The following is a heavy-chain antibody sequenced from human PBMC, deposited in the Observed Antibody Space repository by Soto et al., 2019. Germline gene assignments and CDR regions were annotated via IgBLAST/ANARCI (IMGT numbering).Heavy chain of an antibody. J-gene: IGHJ4*02. CDR1: GFTFSTYA. D-gene: IGHD3-22*01. V-gene: IGHV3-23*01. Sequence: EVQLLESGGGLVQPGGSLRLSCAASGFTFSTYAMDWVRQAPGKGLDWVAGVSARGGDTSYANSVKGRFTISRDNAKNSLYLQMSSLRAEDTAVYYCARERHYYDSNDYIAYWGQGTLVTVSS. CDR3: ARERHYYDSNDYIAY. CDR2: VSARGGDT.